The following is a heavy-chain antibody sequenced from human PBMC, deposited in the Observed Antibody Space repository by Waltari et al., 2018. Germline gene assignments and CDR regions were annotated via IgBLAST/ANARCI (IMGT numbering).Heavy chain of an antibody. J-gene: IGHJ4*02. CDR2: IKNRAHHYTT. V-gene: IGHV3-72*01. D-gene: IGHD1-26*01. CDR1: GFAFSDQF. CDR3: AQYYVGF. Sequence: ELQLVESGGDLVQPGGSLRLSCAASGFAFSDQFMDWVNRAPGKGLEWVGRIKNRAHHYTTDYAASVRGRFNISRDDSKNLLYLQMNSLTTMDTAVYYCAQYYVGFWGPGSVVTVSS.